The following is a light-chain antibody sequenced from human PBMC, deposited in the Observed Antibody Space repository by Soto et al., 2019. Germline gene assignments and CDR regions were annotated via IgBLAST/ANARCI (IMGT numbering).Light chain of an antibody. V-gene: IGLV1-40*01. CDR1: SSNIGAGYD. CDR3: QSYDSSLSGHYV. CDR2: GNS. J-gene: IGLJ1*01. Sequence: QAVVTQPPSVSGAPGQRVTISCTGSSSNIGAGYDVHWYQQLPGTPPKLLIFGNSNRPSGVPDRFSGSKSGTSASLAITGLQAEDEADYYCQSYDSSLSGHYVFGPGTKLTVL.